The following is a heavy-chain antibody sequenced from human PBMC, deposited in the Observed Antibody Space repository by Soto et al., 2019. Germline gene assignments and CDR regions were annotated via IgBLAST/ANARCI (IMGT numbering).Heavy chain of an antibody. CDR3: ARGHDSNDN. V-gene: IGHV4-30-2*01. CDR1: GGSISSGDYS. J-gene: IGHJ4*02. D-gene: IGHD3-22*01. Sequence: LSLTCAVSGGSISSGDYSWSWIRQPPGKGLEWIGYIYHSGSTYYNPSLKSRVTISIDGSKNQFSLKLTSVTAADTAVYYCARGHDSNDNWGQGTLVTV. CDR2: IYHSGST.